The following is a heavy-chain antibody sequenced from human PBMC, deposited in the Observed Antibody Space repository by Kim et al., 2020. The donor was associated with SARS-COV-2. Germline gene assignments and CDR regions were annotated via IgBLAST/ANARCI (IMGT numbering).Heavy chain of an antibody. V-gene: IGHV3-66*01. D-gene: IGHD6-13*01. Sequence: GGSLRLSCAASGFTVSSNYMSWVRQAPGKGLEWVSVIYSGGSTYYADSVKGRFTISRDNSKNTLYLQMNSLRAEDTAVYYCARDLTAAGPDIYYYYYMDVWGKGTTVTVSS. CDR3: ARDLTAAGPDIYYYYYMDV. J-gene: IGHJ6*03. CDR1: GFTVSSNY. CDR2: IYSGGST.